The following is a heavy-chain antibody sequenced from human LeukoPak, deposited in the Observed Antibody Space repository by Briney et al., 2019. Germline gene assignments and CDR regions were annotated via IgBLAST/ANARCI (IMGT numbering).Heavy chain of an antibody. J-gene: IGHJ6*04. CDR2: IKQDGSEK. CDR3: ARDTYGDFIYYYYYGMDV. V-gene: IGHV3-7*03. CDR1: GFTFSSYW. Sequence: GGSLRLSCAASGFTFSSYWMSWVRQAPGKGLEWVANIKQDGSEKYYVNSVKGQFTISRDNAKNSLYLQVNSLRAEDTAVYYCARDTYGDFIYYYYYGMDVWGKGTTVTVSS. D-gene: IGHD4-17*01.